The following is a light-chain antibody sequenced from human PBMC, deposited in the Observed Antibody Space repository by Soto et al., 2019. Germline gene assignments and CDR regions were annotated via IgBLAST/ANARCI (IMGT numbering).Light chain of an antibody. Sequence: QSALTQPPSASGSPGQSVTISCTGTSSDVGAYNFVSWYQQHPGKAPKLIISEVTKRPSGVPDRFSGSKSGTTASLTVSGLQAEDEADYYCSSHAGSIRFYVFGTGTKVTVL. CDR3: SSHAGSIRFYV. J-gene: IGLJ1*01. V-gene: IGLV2-8*01. CDR2: EVT. CDR1: SSDVGAYNF.